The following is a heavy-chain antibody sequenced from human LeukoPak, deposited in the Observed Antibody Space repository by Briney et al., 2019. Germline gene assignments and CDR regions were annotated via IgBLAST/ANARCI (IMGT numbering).Heavy chain of an antibody. CDR1: GFTFSGHY. D-gene: IGHD2-21*02. V-gene: IGHV1-2*02. J-gene: IGHJ4*02. CDR3: VREGNELLSKNFDY. CDR2: INPHSGGT. Sequence: ASVKVSCKASGFTFSGHYIHWVRQAPGQGLEWMGYINPHSGGTSSPQKFQGRVTMTTDTSISAVYMELSSLTSHDTAMYYCVREGNELLSKNFDYWGQGSLVTVSS.